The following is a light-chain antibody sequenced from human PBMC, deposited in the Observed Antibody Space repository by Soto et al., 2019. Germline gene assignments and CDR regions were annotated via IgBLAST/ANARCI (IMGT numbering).Light chain of an antibody. CDR1: SSDVGGYKY. CDR2: EVS. Sequence: QTVLTQPVSVAESPGRSITIYCTGSSSDVGGYKYVSWYQQHPGKAPKLMIYEVSTRPSGVSNRFSGSKSGNTSSLTISGLQAEDEADYYCSPYTSSSSHYVFGTGTKVTVL. V-gene: IGLV2-14*01. J-gene: IGLJ1*01. CDR3: SPYTSSSSHYV.